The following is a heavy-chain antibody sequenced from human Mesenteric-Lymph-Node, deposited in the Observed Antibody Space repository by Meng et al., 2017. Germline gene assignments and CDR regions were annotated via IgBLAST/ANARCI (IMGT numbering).Heavy chain of an antibody. J-gene: IGHJ5*02. CDR3: ARGAYYDSGGWLDA. CDR1: GFTFSDYY. D-gene: IGHD3-22*01. V-gene: IGHV3-11*01. Sequence: GESLKISCAASGFTFSDYYMSWIRQAPGKGLEWVSYISSSGSTIYYADSVKGRFTISRDNAKNSLYLQMNSLRAEDTAVYYCARGAYYDSGGWLDAWGQGTLVTVSS. CDR2: ISSSGSTI.